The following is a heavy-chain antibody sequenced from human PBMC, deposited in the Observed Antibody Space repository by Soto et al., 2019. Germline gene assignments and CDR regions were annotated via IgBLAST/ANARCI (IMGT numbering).Heavy chain of an antibody. D-gene: IGHD2-21*01. Sequence: QALXLTCVISWEIFSGNIASFIWIRQSPSRVLEWLGRTYYRSKLYNDYAVSVKSRITMKPDTSKTQFSLHLDSVIPQHKDVYYCAGVDSFRGIDVWGQGTPVTVSS. CDR3: AGVDSFRGIDV. CDR1: WEIFSGNIAS. CDR2: TYYRSKLYN. V-gene: IGHV6-1*01. J-gene: IGHJ6*02.